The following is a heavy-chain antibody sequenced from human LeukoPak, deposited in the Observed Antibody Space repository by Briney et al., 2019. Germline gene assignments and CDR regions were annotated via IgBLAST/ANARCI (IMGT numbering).Heavy chain of an antibody. V-gene: IGHV1-69*05. CDR1: GGTFSSYA. Sequence: SVKVSCKASGGTFSSYAISWVRQAPGQGLEWMGGIIPIFGTANYAQKFQGRVTITTDESTSTAYMEPSSLRSEDTAVYYCARTDYDFWSGYYSINWFDPWGQGTLVTVSS. J-gene: IGHJ5*02. CDR2: IIPIFGTA. D-gene: IGHD3-3*01. CDR3: ARTDYDFWSGYYSINWFDP.